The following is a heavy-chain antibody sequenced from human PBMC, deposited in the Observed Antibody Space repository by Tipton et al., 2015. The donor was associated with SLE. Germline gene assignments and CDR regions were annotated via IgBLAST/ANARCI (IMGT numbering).Heavy chain of an antibody. V-gene: IGHV4-39*07. J-gene: IGHJ4*02. D-gene: IGHD6-19*01. CDR1: GGSISSSNYY. CDR3: ARMTKLAVVDY. Sequence: TLSLTCTVSGGSISSSNYYWGRIRQSPGKGLEWIGNINHRGTIYYNPSLNSRVTISVDTSKNQFSLKLSSVTAADSAVFYCARMTKLAVVDYWGQGTLVTVSS. CDR2: INHRGTI.